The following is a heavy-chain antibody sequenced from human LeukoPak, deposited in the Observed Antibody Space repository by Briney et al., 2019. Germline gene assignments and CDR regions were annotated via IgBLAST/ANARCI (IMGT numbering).Heavy chain of an antibody. CDR1: GFTFRNYW. D-gene: IGHD3-10*01. Sequence: GGSLRLSCAASGFTFRNYWMSGIRQAPGRGLEWVANIKLDGTQKNYIQSVRGRFTISRDNARNFLYLQLSSLRAEDTAVYYCARVGPELPWFGEVFYYYYYMDVWGKGTTVTISS. V-gene: IGHV3-7*01. CDR2: IKLDGTQK. CDR3: ARVGPELPWFGEVFYYYYYMDV. J-gene: IGHJ6*03.